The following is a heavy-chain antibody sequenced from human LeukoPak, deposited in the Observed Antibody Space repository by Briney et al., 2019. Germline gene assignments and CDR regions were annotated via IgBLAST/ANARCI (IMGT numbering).Heavy chain of an antibody. CDR2: INPNSGGT. CDR3: ARGNYYGSGTAYYFDY. V-gene: IGHV1-2*02. J-gene: IGHJ4*02. CDR1: GYTFTGYY. D-gene: IGHD3-10*01. Sequence: ASVTVSCKASGYTFTGYYMHWVRQAPGQGLEWMGWINPNSGGTNYAQKFQGRVTMTRDTSISTAYMELSRLRSDDTAVYYCARGNYYGSGTAYYFDYWGQGTLVTVSS.